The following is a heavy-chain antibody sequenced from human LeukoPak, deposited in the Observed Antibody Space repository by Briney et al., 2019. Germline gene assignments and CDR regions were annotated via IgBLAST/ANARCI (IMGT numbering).Heavy chain of an antibody. V-gene: IGHV4-59*01. Sequence: PSETLSLTCTVSGGSISSYYWSWIRQPPGKGPEWIGYIYNFGSASYNPSLKSRVTISVDTSKKQFSLKLTSVTAADMAVYYCARDDDYGDAFDIWGQGTMVTVSS. D-gene: IGHD4-17*01. CDR2: IYNFGSA. CDR1: GGSISSYY. J-gene: IGHJ3*02. CDR3: ARDDDYGDAFDI.